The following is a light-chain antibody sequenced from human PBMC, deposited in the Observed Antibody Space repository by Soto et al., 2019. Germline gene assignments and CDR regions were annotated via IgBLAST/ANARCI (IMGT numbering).Light chain of an antibody. V-gene: IGKV1-12*01. J-gene: IGKJ2*01. CDR2: AAS. Sequence: DIQMTQSPSSVSASVGDRVTITCRASQGVRNWLAWYQQKPGEAPKLLIYAASTLLRGVPSRFRGSGSGTDFTFTITSLQPEDSATYYCQQAYSFPYTFGQRTKLEIK. CDR1: QGVRNW. CDR3: QQAYSFPYT.